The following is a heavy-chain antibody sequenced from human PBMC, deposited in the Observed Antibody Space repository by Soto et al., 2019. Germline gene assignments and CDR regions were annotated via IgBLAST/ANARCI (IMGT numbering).Heavy chain of an antibody. J-gene: IGHJ5*02. CDR2: IYYSGST. Sequence: QLQLQESGPGLVKPSETLSLTCTVSGGSISSSSYYWGWIRQPPGKGLEWIGSIYYSGSTYYNPSLKRRVTISVDTSKNQFPLKLSSVAAADTAVYYCARGWVVVVVAATWFDPWGQGTLVTVSS. V-gene: IGHV4-39*01. CDR1: GGSISSSSYY. CDR3: ARGWVVVVVAATWFDP. D-gene: IGHD2-15*01.